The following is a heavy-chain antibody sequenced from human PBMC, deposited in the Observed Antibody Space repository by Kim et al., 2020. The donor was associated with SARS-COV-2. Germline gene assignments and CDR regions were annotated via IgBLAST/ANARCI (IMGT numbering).Heavy chain of an antibody. V-gene: IGHV3-64D*09. J-gene: IGHJ6*02. CDR1: GFTFSSYA. D-gene: IGHD3-10*01. Sequence: GGSLRLSCSASGFTFSSYAMHWVRQAPGKGLEYVSAISSNGGSTYYADSVKGRFTISRDNSKNTLYLQMSSLRAEDTAVYYCVKGGLWFGELFGQAPPYYYYYGMDVWGQGTTVTVSS. CDR3: VKGGLWFGELFGQAPPYYYYYGMDV. CDR2: ISSNGGST.